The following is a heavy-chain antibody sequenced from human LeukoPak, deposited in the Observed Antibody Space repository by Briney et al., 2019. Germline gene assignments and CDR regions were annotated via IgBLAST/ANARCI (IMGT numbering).Heavy chain of an antibody. D-gene: IGHD1-26*01. CDR2: TSAYNGNT. CDR3: ARVPLVGATPRWVSRFDY. V-gene: IGHV1-18*01. Sequence: ASVEVSCKASGYTFTSYGISWVRQAPGQGLEWMGWTSAYNGNTNYAQKLQGRVTMTTDTSTSTAYMELRSLRSGDTAVYYCARVPLVGATPRWVSRFDYWGQGTLVTVSS. J-gene: IGHJ4*02. CDR1: GYTFTSYG.